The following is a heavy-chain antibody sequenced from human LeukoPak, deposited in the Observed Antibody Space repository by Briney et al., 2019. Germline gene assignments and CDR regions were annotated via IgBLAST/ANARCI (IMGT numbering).Heavy chain of an antibody. CDR2: IYTSGST. CDR3: ARVGCSGGSCYSPWFDP. Sequence: SETLSLTCTVSGGSISSGSYYWSWIRQPAGKGLEWIGRIYTSGSTNYNPSLKSRVTISVDTSKNQFSLKLSSVTAADTAVYYCARVGCSGGSCYSPWFDPWGQGTLVTVSS. D-gene: IGHD2-15*01. J-gene: IGHJ5*02. V-gene: IGHV4-61*02. CDR1: GGSISSGSYY.